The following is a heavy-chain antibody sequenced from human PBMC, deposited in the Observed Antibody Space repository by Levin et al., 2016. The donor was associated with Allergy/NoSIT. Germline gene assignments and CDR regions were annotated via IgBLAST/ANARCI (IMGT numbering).Heavy chain of an antibody. J-gene: IGHJ5*02. Sequence: SETLSLTCTVSGGSISSYYWSWIRQPPGKGLEWIGYIYYSGSTNYNPSLKSRVTISVDTSKNQFSLKLSSVTAADTAVYYCARVSSALRYFDWLVWFDPWGQGTLVTVSS. D-gene: IGHD3-9*01. CDR1: GGSISSYY. CDR3: ARVSSALRYFDWLVWFDP. CDR2: IYYSGST. V-gene: IGHV4-59*01.